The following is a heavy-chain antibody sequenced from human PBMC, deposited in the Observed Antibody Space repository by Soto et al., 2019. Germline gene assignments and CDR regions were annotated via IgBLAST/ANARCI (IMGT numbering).Heavy chain of an antibody. CDR1: VYTLTELS. CDR3: ATVGDTVTSRIDY. Sequence: ASVNVSCKVSVYTLTELSMHWVRQAPGKGLEWVGGFDPEDGETIXSQNFQGRVXMTEDTSTDTAXMELSXLRSEGTAVDYCATVGDTVTSRIDYWGQGTLVTVSS. D-gene: IGHD4-17*01. J-gene: IGHJ4*02. CDR2: FDPEDGET. V-gene: IGHV1-24*01.